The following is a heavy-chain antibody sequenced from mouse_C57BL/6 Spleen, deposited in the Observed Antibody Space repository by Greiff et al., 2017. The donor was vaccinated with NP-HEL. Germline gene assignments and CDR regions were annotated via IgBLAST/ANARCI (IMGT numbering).Heavy chain of an antibody. CDR2: INPNNGGT. J-gene: IGHJ4*01. Sequence: EVQLQQSGPELVKPGASVKFSCKASGYTFTDYYMDWVKQSPGKSLEWIGYINPNNGGTIYTQKFKGKATLTVDKSSSTAYMELRSLTSEDTAVYYCAARDYYGHAMDYWGQGTSVTVSS. D-gene: IGHD1-2*01. V-gene: IGHV1-18*01. CDR1: GYTFTDYY. CDR3: AARDYYGHAMDY.